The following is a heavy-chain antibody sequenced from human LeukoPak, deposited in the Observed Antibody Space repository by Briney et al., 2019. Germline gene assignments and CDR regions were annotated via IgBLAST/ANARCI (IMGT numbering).Heavy chain of an antibody. CDR3: AKDPGRLRHTYFQH. Sequence: GGSLRLSCAASGSTFSSYAMSWVRQAPGKGLEWVSAISGSGGSTYYADSVKGRFTISRDNSKNTLYLQMNSLRAEDTAVYYCAKDPGRLRHTYFQHWGQGTLVTVSS. CDR1: GSTFSSYA. D-gene: IGHD3-16*01. J-gene: IGHJ1*01. V-gene: IGHV3-23*01. CDR2: ISGSGGST.